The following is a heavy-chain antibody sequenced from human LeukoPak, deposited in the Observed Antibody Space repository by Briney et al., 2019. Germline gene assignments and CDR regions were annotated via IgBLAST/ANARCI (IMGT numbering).Heavy chain of an antibody. Sequence: ASVKVSCKASGYTFTSYGISWVRQAPGQGLEWMGGFIPIFGTANYAQKFQGRVTITTDESTSTAYMELSSLRSEDTAVYYCASRNSMIVADAFDIWGQGTMVTVSS. CDR1: GYTFTSYG. V-gene: IGHV1-69*05. CDR2: FIPIFGTA. CDR3: ASRNSMIVADAFDI. D-gene: IGHD3-22*01. J-gene: IGHJ3*02.